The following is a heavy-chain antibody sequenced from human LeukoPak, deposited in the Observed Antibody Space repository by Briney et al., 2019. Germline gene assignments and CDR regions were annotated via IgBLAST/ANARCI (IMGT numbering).Heavy chain of an antibody. CDR3: ARRGWAVAGTWWFDP. Sequence: GASVKVSCKASGYTFTSYYMHWVRQAPGQGLEWMGIINPSGGSTSYAQKSQGRVTMTRDTSTSTVYMELSSLRSEDTAVYYCARRGWAVAGTWWFDPWGQGTLVTVSS. CDR1: GYTFTSYY. CDR2: INPSGGST. J-gene: IGHJ5*02. D-gene: IGHD6-19*01. V-gene: IGHV1-46*01.